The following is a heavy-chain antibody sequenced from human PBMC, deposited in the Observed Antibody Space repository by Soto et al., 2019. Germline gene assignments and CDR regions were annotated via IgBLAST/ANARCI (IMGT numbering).Heavy chain of an antibody. V-gene: IGHV1-69*13. CDR3: ARPIQYYFDTSAQSAWFDP. CDR1: GGTFSSYG. CDR2: IIPISSTP. Sequence: SVKVSCKASGGTFSSYGISWVRQAPGQGLEWMGGIIPISSTPNYAQKFQGRVTITADESTSTAYMELSSLRSEDTAVYYCARPIQYYFDTSAQSAWFDPWGQGTLVTVSS. J-gene: IGHJ5*02. D-gene: IGHD3-22*01.